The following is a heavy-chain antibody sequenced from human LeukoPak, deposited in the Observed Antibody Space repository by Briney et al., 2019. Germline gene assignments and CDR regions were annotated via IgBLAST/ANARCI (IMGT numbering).Heavy chain of an antibody. CDR1: GYTFTNYY. D-gene: IGHD1-26*01. V-gene: IGHV1-2*02. CDR3: ATMGAKTFDH. CDR2: IKPYTGST. J-gene: IGHJ4*02. Sequence: ASVKVSCKASGYTFTNYYIHWVRQAPGQGLEWVGWIKPYTGSTSYAQKFQGRVTMTRDTSISTAYMDVTTLRSDDTAVYYCATMGAKTFDHWGQGTLVTVSS.